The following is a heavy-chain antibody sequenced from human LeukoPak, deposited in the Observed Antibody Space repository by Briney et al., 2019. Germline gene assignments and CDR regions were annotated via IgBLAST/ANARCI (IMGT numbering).Heavy chain of an antibody. Sequence: ASVKVSCKASGYTFTGYYMHWVRQAPGQGLEWMGWINPNSGGTNYAQKFQGRVTMTRDTSISTAYVELSRLRSDDTAVYYCAILDYGGNPHYFDYWGQGTLVTVSS. CDR2: INPNSGGT. V-gene: IGHV1-2*02. CDR1: GYTFTGYY. D-gene: IGHD4-23*01. CDR3: AILDYGGNPHYFDY. J-gene: IGHJ4*02.